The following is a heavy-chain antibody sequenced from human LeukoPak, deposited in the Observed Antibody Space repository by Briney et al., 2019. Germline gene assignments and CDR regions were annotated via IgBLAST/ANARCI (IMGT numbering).Heavy chain of an antibody. Sequence: GASVKVSCKASGYTFNGYYIHWVRQAPGQGLEWMGWINTNTGNPTYAQGFTGRFVFSLDTSVSTAYLQISSLKAEDTAVYYCAREAIAAAGGFVYWGQGTLVTVSS. V-gene: IGHV7-4-1*02. CDR2: INTNTGNP. CDR1: GYTFNGYY. J-gene: IGHJ4*02. CDR3: AREAIAAAGGFVY. D-gene: IGHD6-13*01.